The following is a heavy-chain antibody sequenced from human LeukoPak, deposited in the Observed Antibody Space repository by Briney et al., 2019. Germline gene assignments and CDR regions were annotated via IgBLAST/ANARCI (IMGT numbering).Heavy chain of an antibody. J-gene: IGHJ4*02. V-gene: IGHV4-4*02. CDR1: GASISSNNW. CDR3: TYSTAWSYDF. D-gene: IGHD1-26*01. CDR2: IFHSESP. Sequence: SGTLSLTCAVSGASISSNNWWAWVRQPPGRGLEWIGEIFHSESPKYNPSLKSRVTISVDKSKNHSSLNLTSVTAADTAVYYCTYSTAWSYDFWGQGALVTVSS.